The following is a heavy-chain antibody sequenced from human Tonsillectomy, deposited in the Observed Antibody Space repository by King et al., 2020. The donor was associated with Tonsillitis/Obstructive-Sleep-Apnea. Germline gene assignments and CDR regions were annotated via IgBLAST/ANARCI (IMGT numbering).Heavy chain of an antibody. D-gene: IGHD7-27*01. V-gene: IGHV4-59*08. Sequence: QVQLQESGPGLVKPSETLSLTCTVSGGSITSYYWSWIRQPPGKGLEWIGHIYYSGSTNYNPSLKSRVTISVHTSKNQFSLKRSSVTPADTAVYYCARLMAELGQDWFDPWGQGTLVTVSS. CDR3: ARLMAELGQDWFDP. CDR2: IYYSGST. CDR1: GGSITSYY. J-gene: IGHJ5*02.